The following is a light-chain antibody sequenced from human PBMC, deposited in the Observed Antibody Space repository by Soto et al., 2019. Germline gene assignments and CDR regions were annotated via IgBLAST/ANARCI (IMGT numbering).Light chain of an antibody. CDR1: QDISSW. CDR3: QQATTFPT. V-gene: IGKV1-12*01. J-gene: IGKJ4*01. CDR2: AAS. Sequence: DIQMTQSPSSVSASVGDRVAITCRASQDISSWLAWYQQKPGKAPKLLIYAASSLQSGVPSRFSGSASGTDFTPTISNLQPEDFATYYCQQATTFPTFGGGTKGEIK.